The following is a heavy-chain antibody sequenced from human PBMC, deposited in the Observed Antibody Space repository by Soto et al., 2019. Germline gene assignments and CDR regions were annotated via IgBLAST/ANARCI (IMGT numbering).Heavy chain of an antibody. CDR3: ATSGGGWYLY. CDR1: GYTFSSYD. Sequence: QVQLVQSGAEVKKPGASVKVSCKASGYTFSSYDSNWVRQATGQGLKRMGWLNPNSGDTGYAQKFQGRVTLTRNTSINTAYIELSRLTSDDTAVYYCATSGGGWYLYWGQGTLVTVSS. J-gene: IGHJ4*02. CDR2: LNPNSGDT. D-gene: IGHD6-19*01. V-gene: IGHV1-8*01.